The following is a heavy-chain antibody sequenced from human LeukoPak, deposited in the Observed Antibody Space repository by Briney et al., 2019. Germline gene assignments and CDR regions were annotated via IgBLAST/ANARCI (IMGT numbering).Heavy chain of an antibody. Sequence: SVKVSCKASGYTFTSYGISWVRQAPGQGLEWMGGIIPIFGTANYAQKFQGRVTITTDESTSTAYMELSSLRSEDTAVYYCARDCSSTSCHTTPDAFDIWGQGTMVTVSS. CDR1: GYTFTSYG. CDR2: IIPIFGTA. J-gene: IGHJ3*02. CDR3: ARDCSSTSCHTTPDAFDI. D-gene: IGHD2-2*02. V-gene: IGHV1-69*05.